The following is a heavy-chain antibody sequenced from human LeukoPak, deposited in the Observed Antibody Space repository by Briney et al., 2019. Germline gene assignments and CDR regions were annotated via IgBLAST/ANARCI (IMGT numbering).Heavy chain of an antibody. CDR2: MNPNSGNT. V-gene: IGHV1-8*03. D-gene: IGHD2-8*02. J-gene: IGHJ4*02. CDR1: GYTFTNYD. CDR3: ARSRFGRGVDFDY. Sequence: ASVKVSCETSGYTFTNYDINWVRQASGQGLEWMGWMNPNSGNTDYAQNFRGRVTFTRDTSTRTAYMELTSLRSEDTAVYYCARSRFGRGVDFDYWGQGNLVTASS.